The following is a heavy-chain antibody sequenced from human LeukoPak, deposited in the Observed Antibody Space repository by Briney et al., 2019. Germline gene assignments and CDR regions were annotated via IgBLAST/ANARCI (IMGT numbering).Heavy chain of an antibody. CDR1: GGSISSYY. CDR3: ARGGYSYGYYMDV. J-gene: IGHJ6*03. Sequence: SETLSLTCTVSGGSISSYYWSGIRQPPGKGLEWIGYIYYSGSTNYNPSLKSRVTISVDTSKNQFSLKLSSVTAADTAVYYCARGGYSYGYYMDVWGKGTTVTVSS. V-gene: IGHV4-59*01. CDR2: IYYSGST. D-gene: IGHD5-18*01.